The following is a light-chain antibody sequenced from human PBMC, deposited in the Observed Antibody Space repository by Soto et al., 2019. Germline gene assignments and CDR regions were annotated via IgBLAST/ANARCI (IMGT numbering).Light chain of an antibody. CDR1: QGISSA. CDR3: QQFNSYLIT. CDR2: DAS. V-gene: IGKV1-13*02. Sequence: AIQLTQSPSSLSASVGDRVTITCRASQGISSALAWYQQKPGKAPKLLIYDASSLESGVPSRFSGSGSGTEFTLTISRRQPEDFATYYGQQFNSYLITCGQGTRLEIK. J-gene: IGKJ5*01.